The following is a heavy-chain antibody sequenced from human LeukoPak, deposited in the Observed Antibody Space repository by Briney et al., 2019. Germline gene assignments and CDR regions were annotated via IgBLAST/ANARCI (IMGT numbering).Heavy chain of an antibody. CDR1: GYTFTSYG. V-gene: IGHV1-18*01. Sequence: ASVKVSCKASGYTFTSYGISWVRQAPGQGLEWMGWISAYNGNTNYAQKLQGRVTMTTDTSTSTAYMELRSLRSDDTAVYYCAREGSSWYFYYYYYYGMDVWGQGTTVAVSS. D-gene: IGHD6-13*01. CDR2: ISAYNGNT. J-gene: IGHJ6*02. CDR3: AREGSSWYFYYYYYYGMDV.